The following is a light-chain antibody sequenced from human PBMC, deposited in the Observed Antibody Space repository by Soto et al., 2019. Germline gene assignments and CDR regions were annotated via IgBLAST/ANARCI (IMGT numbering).Light chain of an antibody. V-gene: IGLV1-44*01. Sequence: QSVLTQPPSASGTPGQRITISCSGSSSNIGDNPVNWYQQLPGAAPKLLIYEVVQRPSGVPDRFSGSKSGNTASLTVSGLQAADEADYFCKSYAGSNTYVFGSGTKVTVL. J-gene: IGLJ1*01. CDR3: KSYAGSNTYV. CDR2: EVV. CDR1: SSNIGDNP.